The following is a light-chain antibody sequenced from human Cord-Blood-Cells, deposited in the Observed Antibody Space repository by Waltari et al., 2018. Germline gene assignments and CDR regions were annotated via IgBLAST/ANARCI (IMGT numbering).Light chain of an antibody. CDR3: QAWDSSVV. CDR2: QDS. V-gene: IGLV3-1*01. Sequence: SYELTQPPAVSVSPGQTASITCSGDKLGDKYACWYQQKPGQSPVLVIYQDSKRPSGIPERFSGSNSGNTATLTISGTQAIDEADYYCQAWDSSVVFGGGTKRTVL. CDR1: KLGDKY. J-gene: IGLJ2*01.